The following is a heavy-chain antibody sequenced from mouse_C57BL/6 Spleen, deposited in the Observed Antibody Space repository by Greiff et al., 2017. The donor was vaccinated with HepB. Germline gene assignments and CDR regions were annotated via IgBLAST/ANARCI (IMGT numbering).Heavy chain of an antibody. CDR3: ARSDLLLRYWYFDV. CDR2: ISSGSSTI. J-gene: IGHJ1*03. V-gene: IGHV5-17*01. CDR1: GFTFSDYG. D-gene: IGHD1-1*01. Sequence: EVKLVESGGGLVKPGGSLKLSCAASGFTFSDYGMHWVRQAPEKGLEWVAYISSGSSTIYYADTVKGRFTISRDNAKNTLFLQMTSLRSDDTAMYYCARSDLLLRYWYFDVWGTGTTVTVSS.